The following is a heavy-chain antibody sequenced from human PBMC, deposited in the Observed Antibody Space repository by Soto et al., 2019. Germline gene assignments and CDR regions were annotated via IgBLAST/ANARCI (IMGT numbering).Heavy chain of an antibody. D-gene: IGHD6-13*01. CDR3: ARDDPATYSSSWQH. J-gene: IGHJ4*02. CDR1: GGSISSYY. CDR2: IYTSGST. V-gene: IGHV4-4*07. Sequence: LSLTCTVSGGSISSYYWSWIRQPAGKGLEWIGRIYTSGSTNYNPSLKSRVTMSVDTSKNQFSLKLSSVTAADTAVYYCARDDPATYSSSWQHWGQGTLVTVSS.